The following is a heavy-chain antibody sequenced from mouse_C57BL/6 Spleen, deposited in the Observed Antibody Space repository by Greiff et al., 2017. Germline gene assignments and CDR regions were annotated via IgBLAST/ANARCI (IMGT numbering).Heavy chain of an antibody. CDR2: IDPNSGGT. CDR1: GYTFTSYW. Sequence: QVQLKESGAELVKPGASVKLSCKASGYTFTSYWMHWVKQRPGRGLEWIGRIDPNSGGTKYNEKFKSKATLTVDKPSSTAYMQLSSLTSEDSAVYYCAREANWDVWYFDVWGTGTTVTVSS. J-gene: IGHJ1*03. CDR3: AREANWDVWYFDV. D-gene: IGHD4-1*01. V-gene: IGHV1-72*01.